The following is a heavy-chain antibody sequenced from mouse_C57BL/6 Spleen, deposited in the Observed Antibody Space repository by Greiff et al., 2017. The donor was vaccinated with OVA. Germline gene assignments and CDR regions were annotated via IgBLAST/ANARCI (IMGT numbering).Heavy chain of an antibody. J-gene: IGHJ1*03. CDR1: GYTFTSYW. CDR2: IYPSDSET. CDR3: ARCGNYWYFDV. D-gene: IGHD1-1*02. Sequence: QVQLKQPGAELVRPGSSVKLSCKAYGYTFTSYWMDWVKQRPGQGLEWIGNIYPSDSETHYNQKFKDKATLTVDKSSSTAYMQLSSLTSEDSAVYYCARCGNYWYFDVWGTGTTVTVSS. V-gene: IGHV1-61*01.